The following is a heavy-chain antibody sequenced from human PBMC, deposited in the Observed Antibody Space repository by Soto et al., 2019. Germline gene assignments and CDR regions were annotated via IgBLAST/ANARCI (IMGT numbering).Heavy chain of an antibody. V-gene: IGHV3-7*01. CDR1: GFTFSSYW. Sequence: EVQLVESGGGLVQPGGSLRLSCAASGFTFSSYWMSWVRQAPGKGLEWVANIKQDGSEKYYVDSVKGRFTISRDNAKNALYLPMNSLRAADTAVYYCARDRMIAAAGRYLGRYYFDYWGQGTLVTVSS. J-gene: IGHJ4*02. CDR2: IKQDGSEK. CDR3: ARDRMIAAAGRYLGRYYFDY. D-gene: IGHD6-13*01.